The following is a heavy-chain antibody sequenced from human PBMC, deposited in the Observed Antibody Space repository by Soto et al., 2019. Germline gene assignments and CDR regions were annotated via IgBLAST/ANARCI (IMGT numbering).Heavy chain of an antibody. D-gene: IGHD3-22*01. Sequence: GESLKISCRTSGYRFTSYWIAWVRQMPGKGLEWMGLIFPSDSDTRYSPSFQGQATISADRSTSTVFLQWASLKASDTAVYFCARRDKSGYFNWFDPWGQGTLVTVSS. V-gene: IGHV5-51*01. CDR2: IFPSDSDT. CDR3: ARRDKSGYFNWFDP. CDR1: GYRFTSYW. J-gene: IGHJ5*02.